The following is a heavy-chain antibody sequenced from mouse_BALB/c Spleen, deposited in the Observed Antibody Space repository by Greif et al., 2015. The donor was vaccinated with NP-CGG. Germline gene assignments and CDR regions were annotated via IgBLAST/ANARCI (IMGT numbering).Heavy chain of an antibody. CDR1: GYTFTSYW. Sequence: QVQLQQPGAELVKPGASVKLSCKASGYTFTSYWMHWVKQRPGQGLEWIGEINPSNGRTNYNEKFKSKASLTVDKSSSTAYMQLSSLTSEDSAVYYCARSDDYVLYWYFDVRGAGTTVTVSS. CDR2: INPSNGRT. D-gene: IGHD2-4*01. CDR3: ARSDDYVLYWYFDV. V-gene: IGHV1S81*02. J-gene: IGHJ1*01.